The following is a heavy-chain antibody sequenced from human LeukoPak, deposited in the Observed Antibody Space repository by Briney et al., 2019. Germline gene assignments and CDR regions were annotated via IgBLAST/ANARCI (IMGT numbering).Heavy chain of an antibody. CDR2: INHSGST. Sequence: PSETLSLTCAVYGGSFSGYYWSWIRQPPGKGLEWIGEINHSGSTNYNPSLKSRVLISVDTSKNQFSLKLSSVTAADTAVYYCARGLVPGLVGSAFDIWGQGTMVTVSS. CDR3: ARGLVPGLVGSAFDI. CDR1: GGSFSGYY. D-gene: IGHD1-26*01. V-gene: IGHV4-34*01. J-gene: IGHJ3*02.